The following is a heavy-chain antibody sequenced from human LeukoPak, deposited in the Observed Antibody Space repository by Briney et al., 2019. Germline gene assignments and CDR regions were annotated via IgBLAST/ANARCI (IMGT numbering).Heavy chain of an antibody. J-gene: IGHJ4*02. Sequence: GGSLRLSCSASGFTFTNYWMTWVRQAPGKGLEWVANINQDGSEYSYVDSVKGRFTISRDNDKNSLYLQMNSLRADDTGVYYCASQPAAADVDYWGQGTLVTVSS. CDR2: INQDGSEY. V-gene: IGHV3-7*03. D-gene: IGHD2-2*01. CDR1: GFTFTNYW. CDR3: ASQPAAADVDY.